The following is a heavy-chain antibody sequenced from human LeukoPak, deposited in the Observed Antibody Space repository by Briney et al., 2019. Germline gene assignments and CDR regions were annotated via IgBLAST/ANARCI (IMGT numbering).Heavy chain of an antibody. V-gene: IGHV3-53*01. D-gene: IGHD3-10*01. J-gene: IGHJ4*02. CDR1: GFTVSSNY. CDR2: IYSGGST. Sequence: GGSLRLSCAASGFTVSSNYMSWGRPAPGKGLEWGSVIYSGGSTYYADSVKGRFTISRDNSKSTLYIQMNSLRAEDTAVYYCARAKPKNMVRGLIMRRESRYYFDYWGQGTLVTVSS. CDR3: ARAKPKNMVRGLIMRRESRYYFDY.